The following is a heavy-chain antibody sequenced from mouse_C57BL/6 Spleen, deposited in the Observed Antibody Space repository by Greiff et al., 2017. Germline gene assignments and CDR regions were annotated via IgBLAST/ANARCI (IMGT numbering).Heavy chain of an antibody. CDR3: ARQGDYVWFAY. D-gene: IGHD2-4*01. CDR1: GFTFSDYY. CDR2: ISNGGGST. Sequence: EVKVVESGGGLVQPGGSLKLSCAASGFTFSDYYMYWVRQTPEKRLEWVAYISNGGGSTYYPDTVKGRFTISRDNAKNTLYLQMSRLKSEDTAMYYCARQGDYVWFAYWGQGTLVTVSA. V-gene: IGHV5-12*01. J-gene: IGHJ3*01.